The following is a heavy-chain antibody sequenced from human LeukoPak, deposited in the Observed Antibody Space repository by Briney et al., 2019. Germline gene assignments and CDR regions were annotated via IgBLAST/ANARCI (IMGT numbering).Heavy chain of an antibody. D-gene: IGHD4-17*01. CDR3: ERLSDCGDQSGLYYFDY. J-gene: IGHJ4*02. CDR1: GYSFTKYW. Sequence: GEPLKISCKGSGYSFTKYWIGWVRQMPGKGLEWMGIIYPGDSNTRKSPSFQGQVTISADKSISTAYLQWTSLKASDTAMYYCERLSDCGDQSGLYYFDYWGQGTLVTVSS. V-gene: IGHV5-51*01. CDR2: IYPGDSNT.